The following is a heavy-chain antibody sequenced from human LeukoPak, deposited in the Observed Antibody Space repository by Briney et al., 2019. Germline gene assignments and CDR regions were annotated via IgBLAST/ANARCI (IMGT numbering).Heavy chain of an antibody. V-gene: IGHV4-39*01. D-gene: IGHD1-20*01. Sequence: SETLSLTCTVSGGSISSSSYYWGWIRQPPGKGLEWIGSIYYSGSTYYSPSLKSRVTISVDMSKNQFSLKLTSVTAADTAVYYCARQGSNWYFEYFQHWGQGTLVTVSS. CDR1: GGSISSSSYY. CDR3: ARQGSNWYFEYFQH. J-gene: IGHJ1*01. CDR2: IYYSGST.